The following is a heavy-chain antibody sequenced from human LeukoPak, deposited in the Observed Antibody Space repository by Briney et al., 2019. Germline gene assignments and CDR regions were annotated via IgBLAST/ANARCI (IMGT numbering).Heavy chain of an antibody. V-gene: IGHV1-46*01. CDR3: ARPYSGSYPHVGIAFDI. J-gene: IGHJ3*02. CDR1: GYTFTSYY. CDR2: INPSGGST. D-gene: IGHD1-26*01. Sequence: ASVKVSCRASGYTFTSYYMHWVRQAPGQGLEWMGIINPSGGSTSYAQKFQGRVTMTRDTSTSTVYMELSSLRSEDTAVYYCARPYSGSYPHVGIAFDIWGQGTMVTVSS.